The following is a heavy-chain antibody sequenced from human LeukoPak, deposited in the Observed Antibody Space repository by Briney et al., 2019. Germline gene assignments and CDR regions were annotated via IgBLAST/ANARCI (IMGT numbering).Heavy chain of an antibody. CDR2: IYYSGST. J-gene: IGHJ6*02. CDR1: GGSINSYY. CDR3: ARTSRHFYGSGSNLTPWPADMDV. D-gene: IGHD3-10*01. Sequence: SETLSLTCTVSGGSINSYYWTWTRQPPGKGLEWIGYIYYSGSTHYNPSLNSRVTISMDTSKNQFSLKLSSVTAADTAVYYCARTSRHFYGSGSNLTPWPADMDVWGQGTTVTVSS. V-gene: IGHV4-59*01.